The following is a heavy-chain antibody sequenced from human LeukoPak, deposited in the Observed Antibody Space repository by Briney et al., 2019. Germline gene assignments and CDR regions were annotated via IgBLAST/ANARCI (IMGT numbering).Heavy chain of an antibody. D-gene: IGHD2-2*01. J-gene: IGHJ4*02. CDR1: GGSISSSSYY. CDR2: IYYSGST. V-gene: IGHV4-39*01. Sequence: SETLSLTCTVSGGSISSSSYYWGWIRQPPGKXLXWIGSIYYSGSTYYNPSLKSRVTISVDTSKNQFSLKLSSVTAADTAVYYCARRAYCSSTSCYWNDYWGQGTLVTVSS. CDR3: ARRAYCSSTSCYWNDY.